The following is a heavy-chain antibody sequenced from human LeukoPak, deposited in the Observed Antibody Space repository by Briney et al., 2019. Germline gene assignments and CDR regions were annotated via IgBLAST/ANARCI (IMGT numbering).Heavy chain of an antibody. V-gene: IGHV1-18*01. CDR1: GYTFTSYG. CDR2: ISAYNGNT. J-gene: IGHJ4*02. Sequence: ASVKVSCKASGYTFTSYGISWVRQAPGQGLERMGWISAYNGNTNYAQKLQGRVTMTTDTSTSTAYMELRSLRSDDTAVYYCARVGYYDSSGYYFGWGQGTLVTVSS. CDR3: ARVGYYDSSGYYFG. D-gene: IGHD3-22*01.